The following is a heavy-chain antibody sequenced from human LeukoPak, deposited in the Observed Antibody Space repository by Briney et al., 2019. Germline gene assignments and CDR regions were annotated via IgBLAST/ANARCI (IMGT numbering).Heavy chain of an antibody. Sequence: GGSLRLSCAASGFTFSSYSMNWVRQAPGKGLEWVSSISKSSSNIYYADSVRGRLTISRDNAKNSLYLQMNSLRAEDTAVYYCARENSSSYVFDYWGRGTLVTVSS. D-gene: IGHD3-22*01. V-gene: IGHV3-21*01. CDR2: ISKSSSNI. CDR1: GFTFSSYS. J-gene: IGHJ4*02. CDR3: ARENSSSYVFDY.